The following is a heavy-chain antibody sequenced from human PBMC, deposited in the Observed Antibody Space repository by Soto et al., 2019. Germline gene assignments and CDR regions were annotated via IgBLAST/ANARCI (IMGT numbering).Heavy chain of an antibody. CDR2: IYYSGST. J-gene: IGHJ5*02. Sequence: SETLSLTCTVSGGSISSYYWSWIRQPPGKGLEWIGYIYYSGSTNYNPSLKSQVTISVDTSKNQFSLKLSSVTAADTAVYYCARHPTTMYYDFWSGYRGWFDPWGQGTLVT. D-gene: IGHD3-3*01. CDR3: ARHPTTMYYDFWSGYRGWFDP. CDR1: GGSISSYY. V-gene: IGHV4-59*01.